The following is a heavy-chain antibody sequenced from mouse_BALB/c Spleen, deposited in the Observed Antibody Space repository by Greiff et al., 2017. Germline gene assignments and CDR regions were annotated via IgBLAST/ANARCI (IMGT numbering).Heavy chain of an antibody. CDR2: ISSGGGNT. V-gene: IGHV5-9*03. CDR1: GFTFSSYT. D-gene: IGHD3-1*01. J-gene: IGHJ3*01. Sequence: EVQVVESGGGLVKPGGSLKLSCAASGFTFSSYTMSWVRQTPEKRLEWVATISSGGGNTYYPDSVKGRFTISRDNAKNNLYLQMSSLRSEDTALYYCARYRDFFAYWGQGTLVTVSA. CDR3: ARYRDFFAY.